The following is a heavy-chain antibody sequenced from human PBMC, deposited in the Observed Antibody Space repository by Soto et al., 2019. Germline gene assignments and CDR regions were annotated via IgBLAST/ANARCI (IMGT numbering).Heavy chain of an antibody. CDR3: ARHGSEMATTDFDY. CDR2: IYYSGST. J-gene: IGHJ4*02. D-gene: IGHD5-12*01. V-gene: IGHV4-59*08. Sequence: SETLSLTCTVSGGSISSYYWSWIRQPPGKGLEWIGYIYYSGSTNYNPSLKSRVTISVDTSKNQFSLKLSSVTAADTAVYYCARHGSEMATTDFDYWGQGTLVTVSS. CDR1: GGSISSYY.